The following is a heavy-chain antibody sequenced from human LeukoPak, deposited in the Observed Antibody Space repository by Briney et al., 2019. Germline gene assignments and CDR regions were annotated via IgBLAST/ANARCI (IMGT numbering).Heavy chain of an antibody. Sequence: PGGSLRLSCAASGXTVSSNYMSWVRQAPGKGLEWVSVIYSGGSTYYADSVKGRFTISRDNSKNTLYLQMNSLRAEDTAVYYCARVGATTHDAFDIWGQGTMVTVSS. CDR1: GXTVSSNY. CDR2: IYSGGST. D-gene: IGHD1-26*01. V-gene: IGHV3-53*01. CDR3: ARVGATTHDAFDI. J-gene: IGHJ3*02.